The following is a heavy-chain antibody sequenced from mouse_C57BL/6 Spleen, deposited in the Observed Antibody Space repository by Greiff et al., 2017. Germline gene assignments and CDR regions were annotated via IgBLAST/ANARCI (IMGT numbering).Heavy chain of an antibody. CDR2: ISYDGSN. CDR3: ARDTSGSSYGYFDY. D-gene: IGHD1-1*01. J-gene: IGHJ2*01. CDR1: GYSITSGYY. V-gene: IGHV3-6*01. Sequence: EVKLMESGPGLVKPSQSLSLTCSVTGYSITSGYYWNWIRQFPGNKLEWMGYISYDGSNNYNPSLKNRISITRDTSKNQFFLTLNSVTTEDTATYYCARDTSGSSYGYFDYWGQGTTLTVSS.